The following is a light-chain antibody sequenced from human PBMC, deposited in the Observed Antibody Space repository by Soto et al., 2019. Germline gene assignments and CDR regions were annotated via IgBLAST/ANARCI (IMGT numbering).Light chain of an antibody. V-gene: IGKV3-20*01. CDR2: GAS. CDR3: QQFGAAPHT. CDR1: QSVSSSH. J-gene: IGKJ2*01. Sequence: EIVLTQSPGTLSLSPRERATLSCRASQSVSSSHLVWYQQQTDQAPRLLIYGASSRATGIPDRFSGSGSGTDFTLTISRLEPEDFAVYYCQQFGAAPHTFGQGTKLEIK.